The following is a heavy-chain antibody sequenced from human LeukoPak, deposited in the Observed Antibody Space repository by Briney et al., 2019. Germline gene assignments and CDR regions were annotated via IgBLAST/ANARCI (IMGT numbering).Heavy chain of an antibody. Sequence: PGGSLRLSCAASGFTFSSYGMHWVRQVPGKGLVWVSRINDDGSATFYADSVKGRFTISRDNAKNTLFLQMSSLRAEDTAVYFCAREILAPGKTHDYWGQGTLVTVSS. CDR1: GFTFSSYG. V-gene: IGHV3-74*01. CDR3: AREILAPGKTHDY. J-gene: IGHJ4*02. CDR2: INDDGSAT.